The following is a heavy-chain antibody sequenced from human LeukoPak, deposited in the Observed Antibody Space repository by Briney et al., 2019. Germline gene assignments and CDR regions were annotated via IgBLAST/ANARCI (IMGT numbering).Heavy chain of an antibody. D-gene: IGHD6-19*01. Sequence: GGSLRLSCAASGFTFSSCAMGWVRQAPGKGLEWVSTISGSGGSTYYAAPVKGRFTISRDDSKNTLYLQMNSLRTEDTAVYYCTTSGYSSAWPPASYFDLWGRGTLVTVSS. CDR3: TTSGYSSAWPPASYFDL. J-gene: IGHJ2*01. CDR1: GFTFSSCA. V-gene: IGHV3-23*01. CDR2: ISGSGGST.